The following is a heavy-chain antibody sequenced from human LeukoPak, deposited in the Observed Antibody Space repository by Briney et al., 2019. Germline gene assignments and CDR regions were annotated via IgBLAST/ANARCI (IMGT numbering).Heavy chain of an antibody. CDR2: IHYGGTT. CDR3: TRDIGDFVSDF. V-gene: IGHV4-39*02. D-gene: IGHD2-21*02. CDR1: GDSISSADYS. Sequence: PSETLSLTCTVSGDSISSADYSWSWIRQPPGKGLEWIGSIHYGGTTHYNPSLQSRVTISADTSKNQFALDLRSVTAADTAVYYCTRDIGDFVSDFWGQGTLVTVSS. J-gene: IGHJ4*02.